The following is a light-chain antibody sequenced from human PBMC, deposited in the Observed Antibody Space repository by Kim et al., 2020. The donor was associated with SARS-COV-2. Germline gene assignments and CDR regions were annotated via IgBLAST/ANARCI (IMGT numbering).Light chain of an antibody. V-gene: IGKV1-27*01. J-gene: IGKJ1*01. CDR2: AAS. Sequence: ESVGDIVTITCRASQGISNYLAWYQQKPGKVPKLLIYAASTLQSGVPSRFSGSGSGTDFTLPISSLQPEDVATYYCQKYNSAPRTFGQGTKVDIK. CDR1: QGISNY. CDR3: QKYNSAPRT.